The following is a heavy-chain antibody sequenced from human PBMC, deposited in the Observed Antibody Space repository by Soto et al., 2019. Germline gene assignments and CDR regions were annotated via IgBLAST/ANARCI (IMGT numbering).Heavy chain of an antibody. J-gene: IGHJ4*02. Sequence: EVQLVESGGGLVQPGRSLRLSCAASGFTFSNYAMHWVRQAPGKGLEWVSLITWNSGSLSYADSVKGRFTISRDNAKNYLYLDMNSLRPEDTAVYYCANSFGSGSYPFDSWVQGPLVTVSS. CDR1: GFTFSNYA. CDR3: ANSFGSGSYPFDS. CDR2: ITWNSGSL. V-gene: IGHV3-9*01. D-gene: IGHD3-10*01.